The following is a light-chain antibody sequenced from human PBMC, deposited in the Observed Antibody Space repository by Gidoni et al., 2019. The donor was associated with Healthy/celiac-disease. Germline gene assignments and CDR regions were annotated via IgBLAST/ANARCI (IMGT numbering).Light chain of an antibody. V-gene: IGLV2-23*02. J-gene: IGLJ2*01. CDR3: CSYAGSRTHVV. CDR2: EVS. CDR1: SSDVGSYNL. Sequence: QSALTQPASVSGSPGQSITISCTETSSDVGSYNLVSWYQHHPGKAPKLMIYEVSKRPSGVSNRLSGSKSGNTASLTISGLQAEDEADYYCCSYAGSRTHVVFGGGTKLTVL.